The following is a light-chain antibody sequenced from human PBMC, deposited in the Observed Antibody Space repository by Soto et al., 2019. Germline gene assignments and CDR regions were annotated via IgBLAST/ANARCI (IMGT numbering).Light chain of an antibody. CDR1: SSDVGGYNS. Sequence: QSALTQPRSVSGSPGQSVAISCTGTSSDVGGYNSVSWYQQHPGKAPKLMIFDVNKRPSGVPDRFSGSKSGNTASLTISGLEAEDEADYYCCSYAGSYTFVFGGGTKLTVL. J-gene: IGLJ2*01. CDR3: CSYAGSYTFV. CDR2: DVN. V-gene: IGLV2-11*01.